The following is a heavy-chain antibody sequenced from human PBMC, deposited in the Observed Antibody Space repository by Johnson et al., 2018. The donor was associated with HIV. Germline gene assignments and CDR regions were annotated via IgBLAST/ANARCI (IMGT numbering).Heavy chain of an antibody. Sequence: VQLVESGGGLVKPGGSLRLSCAASGFTFSNAWMSWVRQAPGKGLEWVGRIKSKTDGGTTDYAAPVKGRFTISRDDSKNTLYLQMNSLKTEDTAVYYCTTGVSVGTDAFHIWGQGTMVTVSS. CDR2: IKSKTDGGTT. CDR3: TTGVSVGTDAFHI. CDR1: GFTFSNAW. J-gene: IGHJ3*02. V-gene: IGHV3-15*01. D-gene: IGHD2-15*01.